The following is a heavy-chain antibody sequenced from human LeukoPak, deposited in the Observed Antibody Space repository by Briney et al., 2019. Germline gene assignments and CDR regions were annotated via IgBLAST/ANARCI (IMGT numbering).Heavy chain of an antibody. D-gene: IGHD5-18*01. CDR1: GGSISSGGYY. V-gene: IGHV4-30-2*01. CDR3: ASVYSYGWFDY. CDR2: IYHSGST. Sequence: SQTLSLTCTVSGGSISSGGYYWSWIRQPPGKGLEWIGYIYHSGSTYYNPSLKSRVTISVDRSKNQFSLKLSSVTAADTAVYYCASVYSYGWFDYWGQGTLVTVSS. J-gene: IGHJ5*01.